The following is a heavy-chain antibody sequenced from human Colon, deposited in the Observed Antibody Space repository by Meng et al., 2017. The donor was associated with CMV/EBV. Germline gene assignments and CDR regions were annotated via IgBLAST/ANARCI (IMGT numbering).Heavy chain of an antibody. CDR1: GFTFSSYA. CDR3: ARVQGAWYIVVVPAASGMDV. V-gene: IGHV3-30-3*01. CDR2: ISYDGSNK. D-gene: IGHD2-2*01. Sequence: GESLKISCAASGFTFSSYAMHWVRQAPGKGLEWVAVISYDGSNKYYADSVKGRFTISRDNSKNTLYLQMNSLRAEDTAVYYCARVQGAWYIVVVPAASGMDVWGQGTTVTVSS. J-gene: IGHJ6*02.